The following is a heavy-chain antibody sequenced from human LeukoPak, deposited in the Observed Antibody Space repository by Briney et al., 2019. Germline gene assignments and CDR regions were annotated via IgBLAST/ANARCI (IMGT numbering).Heavy chain of an antibody. D-gene: IGHD2-15*01. CDR3: AREDCSGGDCTSFDY. V-gene: IGHV4-34*01. CDR2: INPGGST. J-gene: IGHJ4*02. Sequence: SETLSLTCAGYGGTFSGYYWSWIRQSPGKGLEWIGEINPGGSTNYNPSLESRVIISVDTYKNQFSLKMDSVRAADTAVYYCAREDCSGGDCTSFDYWGQGTLVTVSS. CDR1: GGTFSGYY.